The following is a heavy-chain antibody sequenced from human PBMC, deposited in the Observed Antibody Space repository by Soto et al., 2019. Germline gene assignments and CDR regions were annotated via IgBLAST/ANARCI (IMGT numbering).Heavy chain of an antibody. CDR3: ARGLKYRGYDFPPLGGWFDP. CDR2: ISAYNGNT. D-gene: IGHD5-12*01. Sequence: QVQLVQSGAEVKKPGASVKVSCKASGYTFTSYGISWVRQAPGQGLEWMGWISAYNGNTNYAQKLQGRVTMTTVTATSTAYMELRSRRSADTAVYSCARGLKYRGYDFPPLGGWFDPWGQGTLVTVSS. V-gene: IGHV1-18*01. CDR1: GYTFTSYG. J-gene: IGHJ5*02.